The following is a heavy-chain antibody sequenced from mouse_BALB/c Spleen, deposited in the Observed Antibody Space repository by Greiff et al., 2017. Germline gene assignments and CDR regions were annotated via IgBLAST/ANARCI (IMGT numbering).Heavy chain of an antibody. J-gene: IGHJ3*01. D-gene: IGHD2-3*01. CDR1: GFTFSSYY. V-gene: IGHV5-6-2*01. CDR2: INSNGGST. CDR3: ARIYDGYYSWFAY. Sequence: EVMLVESGGGLVKLGGSLKLSCAASGFTFSSYYMSWVRQTPEKRLELVAAINSNGGSTYYPDTVKGRFTISRDNAKNTLYLQISSLKSEDTALYYCARIYDGYYSWFAYWGQGTLVTVSA.